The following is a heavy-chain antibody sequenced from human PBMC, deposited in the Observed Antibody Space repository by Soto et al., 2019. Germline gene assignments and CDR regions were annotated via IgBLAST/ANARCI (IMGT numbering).Heavy chain of an antibody. V-gene: IGHV3-23*01. CDR3: APELGVVVAAPST. CDR1: GFTFSSYA. J-gene: IGHJ4*02. Sequence: EVQLSESGGGLVQPGGSLRLSCAASGFTFSSYAMSWVRQAPGKGLEWVSAISGSGGSTYYADSVKGRFTISRDNSKNTLYLQMNSPRAEDTAVYYGAPELGVVVAAPSTWGQGTLVTVSS. CDR2: ISGSGGST. D-gene: IGHD2-15*01.